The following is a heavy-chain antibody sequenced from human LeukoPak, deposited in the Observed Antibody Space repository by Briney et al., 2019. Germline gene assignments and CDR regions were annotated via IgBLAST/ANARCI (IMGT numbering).Heavy chain of an antibody. CDR3: ARGWPGYGFDNYYYMDV. D-gene: IGHD3-9*01. CDR1: GFTFSSYW. CDR2: IKQDGSEK. Sequence: GGSLRLSCAASGFTFSSYWMSWVRQAPGKGLEWVANIKQDGSEKYYVDSVKGRFTISRDNAKNSLYLQMNSLRAEDTAVYYCARGWPGYGFDNYYYMDVWGKGTTVTVSS. J-gene: IGHJ6*03. V-gene: IGHV3-7*01.